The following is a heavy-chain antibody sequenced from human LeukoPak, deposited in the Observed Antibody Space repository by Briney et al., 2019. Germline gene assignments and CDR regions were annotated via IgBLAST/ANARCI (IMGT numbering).Heavy chain of an antibody. Sequence: PGGSLSLSCAASGFTFSSYSMNWVRQPPGKGLEWVSSISSSSSYIYYADSVKGRFTISRDNAKNSLYLQMNSLRAEDTAVYYCARDPAWAIFGVAAWGQGTLVTVAS. CDR2: ISSSSSYI. J-gene: IGHJ5*02. CDR3: ARDPAWAIFGVAA. CDR1: GFTFSSYS. D-gene: IGHD3-3*01. V-gene: IGHV3-21*01.